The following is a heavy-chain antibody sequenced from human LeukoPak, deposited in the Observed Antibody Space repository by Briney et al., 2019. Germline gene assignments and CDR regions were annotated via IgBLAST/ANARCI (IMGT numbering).Heavy chain of an antibody. V-gene: IGHV3-23*01. CDR3: AKAHDYGDYVPFDY. D-gene: IGHD4-17*01. J-gene: IGHJ4*02. CDR2: ISGSGGST. CDR1: GFTFSSNV. Sequence: GGSLRLSCAASGFTFSSNVMIWVRQAPGKGLEWVSAISGSGGSTYYADSVKGRFTISRDNSKNTLYLQMNSLRAEDTAVYYCAKAHDYGDYVPFDYWGQGTLVTVSS.